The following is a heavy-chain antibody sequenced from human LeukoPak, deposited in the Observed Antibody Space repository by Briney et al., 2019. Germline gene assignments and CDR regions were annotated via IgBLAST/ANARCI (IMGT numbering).Heavy chain of an antibody. D-gene: IGHD2-15*01. V-gene: IGHV5-51*01. CDR3: ARTGYCSGGTCSHSGYFQH. J-gene: IGHJ1*01. CDR1: GYSFTSYW. Sequence: GESLRISRKGSGYSFTSYWIGWVRQMPGKGLEWMGIIYPGDSESRYSPSFQGQVTMSADKSISTAYLQWSSLKASDTAIYYCARTGYCSGGTCSHSGYFQHWGQGTLVTVSS. CDR2: IYPGDSES.